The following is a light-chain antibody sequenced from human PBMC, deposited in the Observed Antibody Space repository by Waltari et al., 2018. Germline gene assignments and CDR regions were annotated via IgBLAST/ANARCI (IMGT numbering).Light chain of an antibody. V-gene: IGKV3-15*01. CDR3: QHHDDWPPT. CDR2: AAT. Sequence: EIVMTQSPATLSVFPGERAPLHCRASRGVGTFLFWYQQKPGQAPRLLIYAATIRVTGVPRRFSGSWSGTEFNLTISSVQSEDFAYYYCQHHDDWPPTFGGGTKVDI. CDR1: RGVGTF. J-gene: IGKJ4*01.